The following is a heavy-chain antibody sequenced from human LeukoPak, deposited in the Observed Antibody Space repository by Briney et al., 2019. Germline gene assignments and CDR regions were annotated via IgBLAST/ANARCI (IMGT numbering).Heavy chain of an antibody. V-gene: IGHV4-61*02. D-gene: IGHD3-3*01. CDR2: VHTSGTT. J-gene: IGHJ4*02. CDR1: GGSIGSGNYY. Sequence: PSETLSLTCTVSGGSIGSGNYYWSWIRQPAGKGLEWIGRVHTSGTTNYNPSLKSRVTISIDTSKNQFSLNLSSVTAADTAVYYCARSNIFGVITHFDYWGQGTLVTVSS. CDR3: ARSNIFGVITHFDY.